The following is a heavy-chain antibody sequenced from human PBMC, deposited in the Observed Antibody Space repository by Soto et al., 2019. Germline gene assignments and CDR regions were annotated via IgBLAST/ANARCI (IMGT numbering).Heavy chain of an antibody. Sequence: EVLLLESGGGVQQPGGSLRLSCSASGLTFGWFAMSWVRQAPGKGLEWVSTIHGGGGAIAYADSVRGRFTITRDESSNSLYHHFGSLTYDDTDIYFCLKHEGSLLENWPLYFWGRGTLVT. D-gene: IGHD3-16*01. CDR1: GLTFGWFA. V-gene: IGHV3-23*01. J-gene: IGHJ2*01. CDR3: LKHEGSLLENWPLYF. CDR2: IHGGGGAI.